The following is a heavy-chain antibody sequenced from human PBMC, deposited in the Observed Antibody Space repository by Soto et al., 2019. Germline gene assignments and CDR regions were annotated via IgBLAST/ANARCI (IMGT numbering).Heavy chain of an antibody. CDR1: GFTFSSYG. Sequence: GGSLRLSCAASGFTFSSYGMHWVRQAPGKGLEWVAVISYDGSNKYYADSVKGRFTISRDNSKNTLYLQMNSLRAEDTAVYYCAKEDSSGYYYVYYYYGMDVWGQGTTVTVSS. CDR3: AKEDSSGYYYVYYYYGMDV. J-gene: IGHJ6*02. D-gene: IGHD3-22*01. V-gene: IGHV3-30*18. CDR2: ISYDGSNK.